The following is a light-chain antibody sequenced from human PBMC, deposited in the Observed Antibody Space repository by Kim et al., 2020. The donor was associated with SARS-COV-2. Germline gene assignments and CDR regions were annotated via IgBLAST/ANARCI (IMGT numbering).Light chain of an antibody. CDR2: EDN. CDR3: QSYNRSNVV. CDR1: SGRLASNY. J-gene: IGLJ2*01. V-gene: IGLV6-57*03. Sequence: GTTVPSSCTRSSGRLASNYVQWYQQRPGSAPTTVIYEDNQRPSGVPDRFSGSIDSSSNSASLTISGLKTEDEADYYCQSYNRSNVVFGGGTQLTVL.